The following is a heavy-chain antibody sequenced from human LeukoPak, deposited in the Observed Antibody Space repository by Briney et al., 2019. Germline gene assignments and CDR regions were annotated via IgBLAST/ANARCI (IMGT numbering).Heavy chain of an antibody. CDR1: GYTLTELS. J-gene: IGHJ3*02. V-gene: IGHV1-24*01. CDR3: ATSITIFGVVMTLPEAFDI. Sequence: ASVKVSCKVSGYTLTELSMHWVRQAPGKGLEWMGGFDPEDGETIYAQKFQGRVTMTEGTSTDTAYMELSSLRSEDTAVYYCATSITIFGVVMTLPEAFDIWGQGTMVTVSS. CDR2: FDPEDGET. D-gene: IGHD3-3*01.